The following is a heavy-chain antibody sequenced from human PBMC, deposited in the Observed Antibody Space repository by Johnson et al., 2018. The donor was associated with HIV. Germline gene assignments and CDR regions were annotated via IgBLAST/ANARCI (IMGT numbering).Heavy chain of an antibody. J-gene: IGHJ3*02. Sequence: VQLVESGGGVVQPGMFVTLSCAASGLNFSDYGMHWVRQATGKGLEWVSAIGTAGDTYYPVSVKGRFTISRENAKNSLYLQMNSLRAGDTAVYYCARAYSSSWYRDDAFDIWGQGTMVTVFS. CDR3: ARAYSSSWYRDDAFDI. CDR1: GLNFSDYG. CDR2: IGTAGDT. V-gene: IGHV3-13*01. D-gene: IGHD6-13*01.